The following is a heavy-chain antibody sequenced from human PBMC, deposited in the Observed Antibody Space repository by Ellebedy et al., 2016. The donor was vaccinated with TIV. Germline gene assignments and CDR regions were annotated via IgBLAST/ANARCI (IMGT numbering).Heavy chain of an antibody. V-gene: IGHV3-23*01. CDR2: IPGSGSYT. D-gene: IGHD3-22*01. CDR3: ARAPSYQLDSSAYHQFDY. J-gene: IGHJ4*02. Sequence: GESLKISCEASGFIFRNYAMTWVRQAPGKGLEWVSSIPGSGSYTFYVDSVRGRFTTSRDNAKNTLYLEMSSLRAEDTAVYFCARAPSYQLDSSAYHQFDYWGQGTLVTVSS. CDR1: GFIFRNYA.